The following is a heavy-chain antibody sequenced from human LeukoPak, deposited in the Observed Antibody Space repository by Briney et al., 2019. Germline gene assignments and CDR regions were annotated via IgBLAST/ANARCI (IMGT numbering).Heavy chain of an antibody. V-gene: IGHV1-69*13. Sequence: ASVKVSCKASGGTFSSYAISWVRQAPGQGLEWMGGIIPNFGTANYAQKFQGRVTITADESTSTAYMELSSLRSEDTAVYYCARVVVVPSMMSSFDPWGQGTLVTVSS. CDR1: GGTFSSYA. CDR2: IIPNFGTA. J-gene: IGHJ5*02. CDR3: ARVVVVPSMMSSFDP. D-gene: IGHD2-2*01.